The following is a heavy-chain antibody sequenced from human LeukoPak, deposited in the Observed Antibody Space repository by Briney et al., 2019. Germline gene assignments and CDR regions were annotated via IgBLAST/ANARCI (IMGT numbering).Heavy chain of an antibody. J-gene: IGHJ4*02. V-gene: IGHV4-4*02. D-gene: IGHD4-17*01. CDR3: ARGTLTTVTDS. CDR2: IYVRGNT. Sequence: SETLSLTCAISGGSISSSNWWTWVRQPPGKGLEWIGEIYVRGNTNYNPSLESRVTISVDGSKTRLSLRLESVTAADTAVYYCARGTLTTVTDSWGPGTLVTVSS. CDR1: GGSISSSNW.